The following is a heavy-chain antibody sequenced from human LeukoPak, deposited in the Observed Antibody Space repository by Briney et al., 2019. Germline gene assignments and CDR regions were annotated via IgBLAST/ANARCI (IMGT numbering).Heavy chain of an antibody. CDR1: GFTFISYS. D-gene: IGHD6-19*01. CDR3: AKCSTSAYTTGWCNWIDP. J-gene: IGHJ5*02. V-gene: IGHV3-23*01. CDR2: TVSRGTT. Sequence: GGSLRLSCAASGFTFISYSMNWVRQAPGKGLEWVSSTVSRGTTQYADSVKGRFTVSRDTSKNTLHLQMNSLRADDTAVYYCAKCSTSAYTTGWCNWIDPWGQGTLVTVSS.